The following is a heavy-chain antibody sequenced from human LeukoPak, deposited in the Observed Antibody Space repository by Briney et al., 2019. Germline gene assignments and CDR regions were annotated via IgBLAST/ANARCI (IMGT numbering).Heavy chain of an antibody. CDR1: GFTFDDYA. CDR3: ARELFYGGNSVDAFDI. Sequence: PGRSLRLSCAASGFTFDDYAMHWVRQAPGKGLEWVSGISWNSGSIGYADSVKGRFTISRDNAKNSLYLQMNSLRAEDTALYYCARELFYGGNSVDAFDIWGQGTMVTVSS. J-gene: IGHJ3*02. D-gene: IGHD4-23*01. V-gene: IGHV3-9*01. CDR2: ISWNSGSI.